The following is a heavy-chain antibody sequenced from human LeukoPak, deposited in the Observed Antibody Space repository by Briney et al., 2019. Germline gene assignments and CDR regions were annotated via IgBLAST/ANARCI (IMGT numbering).Heavy chain of an antibody. CDR2: IYYSGST. Sequence: SETLSLTCTVSGGSISSDYWSWIRQPPGRGLEWIGYIYYSGSTKYNPSLKSRVTISVDTSKNQFSLKLSSVTAADTAVYYCARGSYGFDYWGQGTLVTVSS. CDR1: GGSISSDY. J-gene: IGHJ4*02. D-gene: IGHD5-18*01. V-gene: IGHV4-59*01. CDR3: ARGSYGFDY.